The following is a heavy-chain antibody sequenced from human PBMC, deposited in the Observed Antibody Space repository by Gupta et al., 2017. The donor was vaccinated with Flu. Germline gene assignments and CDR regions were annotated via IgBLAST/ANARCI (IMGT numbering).Heavy chain of an antibody. D-gene: IGHD1-7*01. J-gene: IGHJ6*03. CDR3: AKTGTTGYFYMDV. CDR1: G. CDR2: ISYDGDKT. V-gene: IGHV3-33*05. Sequence: GMIWVRQAPGKWLEWVAMISYDGDKTSYVDSVKGRFTVSRDNSRDTLYLQMNSLTDDDTAVYYCAKTGTTGYFYMDVWGNGTTVIVSS.